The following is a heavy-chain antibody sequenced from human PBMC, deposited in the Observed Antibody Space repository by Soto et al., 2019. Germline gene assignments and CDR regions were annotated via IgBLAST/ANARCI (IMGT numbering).Heavy chain of an antibody. D-gene: IGHD3-16*02. CDR2: INAGNGNT. Sequence: GASVKVSCKASGYTFTSYAMHWVRQAPGQRLEWMGWINAGNGNTKYSQKFQGRVTITRDISASTAYMELSSLRSEDTAVYYCARVGDYDYVWGSYRLFDYWGQGTLVTVSS. CDR3: ARVGDYDYVWGSYRLFDY. CDR1: GYTFTSYA. J-gene: IGHJ4*02. V-gene: IGHV1-3*01.